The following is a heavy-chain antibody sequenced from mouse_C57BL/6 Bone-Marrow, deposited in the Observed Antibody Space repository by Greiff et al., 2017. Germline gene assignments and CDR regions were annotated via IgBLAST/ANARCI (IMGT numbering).Heavy chain of an antibody. J-gene: IGHJ4*01. Sequence: VQLQESGPGLVQPSQSLSITCTVSGFSLTSYGVHWVRQSPGKGLEWLGVIWSGGSTDYNAAFISRLSISKDNSKSQVFFKMNSLQADDTAIYYCARKGYYGKRDAMDYWGQGTSVTVSS. V-gene: IGHV2-2*01. CDR3: ARKGYYGKRDAMDY. CDR1: GFSLTSYG. D-gene: IGHD2-1*01. CDR2: IWSGGST.